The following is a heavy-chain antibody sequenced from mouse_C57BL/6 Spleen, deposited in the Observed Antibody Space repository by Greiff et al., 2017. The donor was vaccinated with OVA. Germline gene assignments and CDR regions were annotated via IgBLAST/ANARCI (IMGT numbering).Heavy chain of an antibody. CDR2: INPGSGGT. Sequence: VQLQQSGAELVRPGTSVKVSCKASGYAFTNYLIEWVKQRPGQGLEWIGVINPGSGGTKYNEKFKGKATLTADKSSSTAYMQLSSLTSEDSAVYFCARSGPPNYFDYWGQGTTLTVSS. V-gene: IGHV1-54*01. D-gene: IGHD3-1*01. CDR1: GYAFTNYL. CDR3: ARSGPPNYFDY. J-gene: IGHJ2*01.